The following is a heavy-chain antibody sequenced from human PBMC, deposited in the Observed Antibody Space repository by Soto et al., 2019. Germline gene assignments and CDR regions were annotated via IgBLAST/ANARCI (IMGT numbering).Heavy chain of an antibody. CDR3: ATGVIWIGYFTVDS. CDR2: FIPVYRTL. CDR1: GGSFGNSA. J-gene: IGHJ4*02. D-gene: IGHD3-3*01. V-gene: IGHV1-69*01. Sequence: QVQLVQSGAEVKKPGSSVKVSCKASGGSFGNSAINWVRQTPGQGLAWLGGFIPVYRTLNYAQKFQGRVTITADESTGTAYMTLSRLASDDTAVYYCATGVIWIGYFTVDSWGQGTRVTVSS.